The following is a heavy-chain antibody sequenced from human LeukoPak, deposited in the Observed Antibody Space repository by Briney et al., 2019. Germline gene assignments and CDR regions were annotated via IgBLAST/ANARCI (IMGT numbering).Heavy chain of an antibody. D-gene: IGHD1-1*01. V-gene: IGHV4-61*02. Sequence: SETLSLTCTVSGGSVSSGSYYWSWIRQPAGKGLEWIGRIYPSGSTIYPSGTTHYNPSLKSRVTISVDTSKNQFSLKVDSVTAADAAVYFCARGTGTTNFDYWGQGTLVAVSS. J-gene: IGHJ4*02. CDR3: ARGTGTTNFDY. CDR1: GGSVSSGSYY. CDR2: IYPSGSTIYPSGTT.